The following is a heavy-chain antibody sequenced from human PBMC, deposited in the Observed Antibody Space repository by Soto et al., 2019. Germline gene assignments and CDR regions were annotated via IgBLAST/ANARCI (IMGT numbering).Heavy chain of an antibody. Sequence: SETLSLTCTVSGGSISSYYWSWIRQPPGKGLEWIGYIYYSGSTYYNPSLKSRVTISVDTSKNQFSLKLSSVTAADTAVYYCARHTPAISISDHWGQGTLVTVSS. CDR1: GGSISSYY. J-gene: IGHJ4*02. V-gene: IGHV4-59*04. CDR3: ARHTPAISISDH. D-gene: IGHD2-15*01. CDR2: IYYSGST.